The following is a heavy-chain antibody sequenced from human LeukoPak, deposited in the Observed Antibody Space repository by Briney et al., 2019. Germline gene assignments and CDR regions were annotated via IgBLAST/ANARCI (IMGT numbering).Heavy chain of an antibody. CDR1: GGSISSGGYY. Sequence: SETLSLTCTVSGGSISSGGYYWSWIRQHPGKGLEWIGYIYYSGSTYYNPSLKSRVTISVDTSKNQFSLKLSSVTAADTAVYYCARDRNYYGSGMDVWGQGTTVTVSS. CDR2: IYYSGST. D-gene: IGHD3-10*01. J-gene: IGHJ6*02. V-gene: IGHV4-31*03. CDR3: ARDRNYYGSGMDV.